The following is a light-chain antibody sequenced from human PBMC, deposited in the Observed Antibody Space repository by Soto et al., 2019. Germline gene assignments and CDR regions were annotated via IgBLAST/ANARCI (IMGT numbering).Light chain of an antibody. CDR3: SSYTSTYV. V-gene: IGLV2-14*01. J-gene: IGLJ1*01. CDR2: DVS. CDR1: SSDVGGYNY. Sequence: VLTQPASVSGSPGQSITISCTGTSSDVGGYNYVSWYQQHPGKAPKLMIYDVSNRPSGVSNRFSGSKSGSTASLTISGLQAEDEADYYCSSYTSTYVFGTGTKVTVL.